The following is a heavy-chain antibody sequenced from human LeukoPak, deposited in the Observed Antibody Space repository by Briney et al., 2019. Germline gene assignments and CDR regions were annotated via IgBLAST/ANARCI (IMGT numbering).Heavy chain of an antibody. J-gene: IGHJ4*02. CDR1: GFTFDDYT. Sequence: PGGSLRLSCAASGFTFDDYTMHWVRQAPGKGLEWVSLISWDGGSTYYADSVKGRFTISRDNSKNSLYLQMNSLRTEDTALYYCAKDHGGYSSGCLDYWGQGTLVTVSS. CDR3: AKDHGGYSSGCLDY. D-gene: IGHD6-19*01. V-gene: IGHV3-43*01. CDR2: ISWDGGST.